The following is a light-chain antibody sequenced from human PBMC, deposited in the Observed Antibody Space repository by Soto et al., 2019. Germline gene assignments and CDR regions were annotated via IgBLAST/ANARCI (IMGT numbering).Light chain of an antibody. CDR1: KSDIGVYHF. CDR3: NSYTGSNTYV. V-gene: IGLV2-8*01. J-gene: IGLJ1*01. Sequence: QSVLTQPASVSGSPGQSVTISCTGTKSDIGVYHFVSWYQHHPGKAPLLIIYEVSQRPSGFPDRFSGSKSGNTASLTFSGLHAADEADYFCNSYTGSNTYVFGSGTKVTVL. CDR2: EVS.